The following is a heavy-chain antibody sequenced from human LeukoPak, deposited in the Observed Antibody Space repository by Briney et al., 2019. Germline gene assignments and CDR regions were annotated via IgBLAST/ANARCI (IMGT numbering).Heavy chain of an antibody. CDR1: GGTISSYY. Sequence: SETLSLTCTASGGTISSYYWSWIRQPPGKGLEWIGYIYYSGSTNYNPSLKSRVTISVDTSKNQFSLKLSSVTAADTAVYYCARWAGATGGWFDPWGQGTLVTVSS. J-gene: IGHJ5*02. D-gene: IGHD1-26*01. CDR3: ARWAGATGGWFDP. V-gene: IGHV4-59*01. CDR2: IYYSGST.